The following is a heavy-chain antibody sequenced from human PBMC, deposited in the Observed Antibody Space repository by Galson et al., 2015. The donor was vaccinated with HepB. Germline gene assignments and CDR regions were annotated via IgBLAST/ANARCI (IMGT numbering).Heavy chain of an antibody. J-gene: IGHJ4*02. V-gene: IGHV3-23*01. CDR3: AKGSRGDDEFIGSFAS. Sequence: SLRLSCAASGFTFGTYGMSRVRQAPGKGLEWVSAIGGSGGSTYYADSVKGRVTLSRDNFKNTLFLQMNSLRAEATAIYDCAKGSRGDDEFIGSFASWGQGALVTVSS. D-gene: IGHD7-27*01. CDR1: GFTFGTYG. CDR2: IGGSGGST.